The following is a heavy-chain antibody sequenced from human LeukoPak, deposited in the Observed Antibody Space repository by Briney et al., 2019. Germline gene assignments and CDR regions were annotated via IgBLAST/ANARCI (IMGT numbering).Heavy chain of an antibody. J-gene: IGHJ6*03. CDR1: GFTFDDYA. CDR2: ISWNSGSI. CDR3: AKSVVHYYYYYYMDV. Sequence: GGSLRLPCAASGFTFDDYAMHWVRQAPGKGLEWVSGISWNSGSIGYADSVKGRFTISRDNAKNSLYLQMNSLRAEDTALYYCAKSVVHYYYYYYMDVWGKGTTVTVSS. D-gene: IGHD2-15*01. V-gene: IGHV3-9*01.